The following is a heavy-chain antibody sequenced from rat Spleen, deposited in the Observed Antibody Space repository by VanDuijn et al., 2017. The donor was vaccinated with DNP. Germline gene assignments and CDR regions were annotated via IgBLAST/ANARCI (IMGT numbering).Heavy chain of an antibody. CDR3: AKGPNYGGWSDYFDY. J-gene: IGHJ2*01. CDR2: INKDRSTI. V-gene: IGHV4-2*01. Sequence: EVKLVESGGGLVQPGRSLKLSCAASGFNFNDHWMGWVRQAPGKGLEWIGQINKDRSTINYIPSLKDKFTISRDNAQNTLYLQMSKLGSEDTAIYYCAKGPNYGGWSDYFDYWGQGVMVTVSS. CDR1: GFNFNDHW. D-gene: IGHD1-11*01.